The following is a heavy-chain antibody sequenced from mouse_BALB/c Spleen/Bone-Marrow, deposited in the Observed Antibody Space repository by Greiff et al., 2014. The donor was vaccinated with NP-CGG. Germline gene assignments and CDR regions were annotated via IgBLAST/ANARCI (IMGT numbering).Heavy chain of an antibody. CDR1: GFNIKDTY. V-gene: IGHV14-3*02. J-gene: IGHJ3*01. Sequence: EVQLVESGAELVKPGASVKLSCTASGFNIKDTYMHWVKQRPEQGLEWIGRIDPANGNTKYDPKFQGKATITADTSSNTAYLQLSSLTSEDTAVYYCARNGNYGAWFAYWGQETLVTVSA. CDR3: ARNGNYGAWFAY. CDR2: IDPANGNT. D-gene: IGHD2-1*01.